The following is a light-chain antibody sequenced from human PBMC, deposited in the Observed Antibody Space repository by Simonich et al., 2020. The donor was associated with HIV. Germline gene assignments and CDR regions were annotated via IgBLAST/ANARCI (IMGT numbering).Light chain of an antibody. V-gene: IGKV1-27*01. Sequence: DIQMTQSPSSLSTSVGDRVTITCRASRGISNYLAWYQQKPGKVPKLLIYAASTLQSGVPSRFSGSGSGTDFTLTISSLQPEDVATYYCQQFNSYLHTFGQGTKLEIK. CDR2: AAS. CDR3: QQFNSYLHT. J-gene: IGKJ2*01. CDR1: RGISNY.